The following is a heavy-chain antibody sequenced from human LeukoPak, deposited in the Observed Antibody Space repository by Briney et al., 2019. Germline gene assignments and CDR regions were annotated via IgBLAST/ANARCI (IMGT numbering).Heavy chain of an antibody. V-gene: IGHV3-23*01. D-gene: IGHD3-16*02. J-gene: IGHJ4*02. CDR3: AKDRKDSYVWGSYRYYFDY. CDR2: ISGSGGST. Sequence: GRSLRLSCAASGFTFDDYAMTWVRQAPGKGLEWVSAISGSGGSTYYADSVKGRFTISRDNSKNTLYLQMNSLRAEDTAVYYCAKDRKDSYVWGSYRYYFDYWGQGTLVTVSS. CDR1: GFTFDDYA.